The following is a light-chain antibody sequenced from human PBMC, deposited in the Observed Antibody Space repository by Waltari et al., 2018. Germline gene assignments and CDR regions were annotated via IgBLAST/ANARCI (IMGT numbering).Light chain of an antibody. J-gene: IGKJ2*01. CDR1: QSLLHSNGYNY. Sequence: DIVMTQSPLSLPVTPGEPASISSRSSQSLLHSNGYNYLDWYLQNPGQSPQHLIYLGSNRASGVPDRFSGTGSGTEFTLKISRVEAEDVGFYYCMQALQTPYTFGQGTKLEIK. CDR3: MQALQTPYT. V-gene: IGKV2-28*01. CDR2: LGS.